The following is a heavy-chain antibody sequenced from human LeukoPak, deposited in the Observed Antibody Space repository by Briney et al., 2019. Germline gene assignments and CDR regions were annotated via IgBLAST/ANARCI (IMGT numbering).Heavy chain of an antibody. CDR3: TTPRGIPN. Sequence: GGSLRLSCAASGFTFSSYSMNWVRQAPGEGLEWVGRIKGKTDGGTTDYAAPVKGRFTISRDESENMIYLEMNSLKIEDTAVYYCTTPRGIPNWGQGTLVTVSS. CDR2: IKGKTDGGTT. CDR1: GFTFSSYS. J-gene: IGHJ4*02. D-gene: IGHD2-21*01. V-gene: IGHV3-15*07.